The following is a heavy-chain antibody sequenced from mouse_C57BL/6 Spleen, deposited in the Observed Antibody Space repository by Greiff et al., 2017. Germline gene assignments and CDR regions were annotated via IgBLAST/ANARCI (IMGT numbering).Heavy chain of an antibody. CDR3: ARAGLGTGFDY. CDR1: GYTFTSYW. CDR2: INPSNGGT. D-gene: IGHD4-1*01. Sequence: QVQLQQPGTELVKPGASVQLSCKASGYTFTSYWMHWVKQSPGQGLEWIGNINPSNGGTNYNEKFKSKATLTVDKSSSPAYMQLSSLTSEDSAVYYCARAGLGTGFDYWGQGTTLTVSS. V-gene: IGHV1-53*01. J-gene: IGHJ2*01.